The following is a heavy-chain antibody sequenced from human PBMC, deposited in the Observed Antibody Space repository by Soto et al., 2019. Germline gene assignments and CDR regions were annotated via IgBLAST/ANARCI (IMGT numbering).Heavy chain of an antibody. CDR3: AKGGYDFWSPYYFDS. J-gene: IGHJ4*02. CDR2: ITWNSRVL. CDR1: GLNFGDFA. V-gene: IGHV3-9*01. D-gene: IGHD3-3*01. Sequence: GGSLRLSGVPSGLNFGDFAMHWVRQAPGKGLECVSGITWNSRVLAYADSVKGRFTISRDNARNYLYLQMDSLRDEDTALYYCAKGGYDFWSPYYFDSWGQGTLVTVSS.